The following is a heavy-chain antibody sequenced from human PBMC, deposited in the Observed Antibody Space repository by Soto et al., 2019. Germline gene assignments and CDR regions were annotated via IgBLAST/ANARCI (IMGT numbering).Heavy chain of an antibody. Sequence: SETLSLTCTVSGGSISSYYWSWIRQPPGKGLEWIGYIYYSGSTNYNPSLKSRVTISVDTSKNQFSLKLSSVTAADTAVYYCARHVVVVTAIAPGGYYYGMDVWGQGTTVTVS. D-gene: IGHD2-21*02. V-gene: IGHV4-59*08. CDR3: ARHVVVVTAIAPGGYYYGMDV. CDR1: GGSISSYY. J-gene: IGHJ6*02. CDR2: IYYSGST.